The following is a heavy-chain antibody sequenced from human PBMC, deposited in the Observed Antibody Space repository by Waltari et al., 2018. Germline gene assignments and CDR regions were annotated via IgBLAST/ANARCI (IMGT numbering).Heavy chain of an antibody. CDR1: GFTFSSYP. CDR2: ISGSGGST. Sequence: EVQLLESGGVLVQPGGSRRLSCAASGFTFSSYPMSWVRQAPGKGLEWVSAISGSGGSTYYADSVKGRFTISRDNSKNTLYLQMNSLRAEDTAVYYCASYGSGSYYYFDYWGQGTLVTVSS. V-gene: IGHV3-23*01. J-gene: IGHJ4*02. CDR3: ASYGSGSYYYFDY. D-gene: IGHD3-10*01.